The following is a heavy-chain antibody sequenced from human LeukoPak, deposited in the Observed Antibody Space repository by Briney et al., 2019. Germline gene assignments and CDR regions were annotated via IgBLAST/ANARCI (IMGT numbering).Heavy chain of an antibody. CDR2: INPSGDST. CDR1: RYTFTNYY. V-gene: IGHV1-46*01. D-gene: IGHD6-13*01. Sequence: ASVKASCKASRYTFTNYYMHWVRQAPGQGLEWMGIINPSGDSTSYAQKFQGRVTMTRDTSTSTVYMELSSLRSEDTAVYYCARAITSSHDAFDIWGQGTMVTVSS. J-gene: IGHJ3*02. CDR3: ARAITSSHDAFDI.